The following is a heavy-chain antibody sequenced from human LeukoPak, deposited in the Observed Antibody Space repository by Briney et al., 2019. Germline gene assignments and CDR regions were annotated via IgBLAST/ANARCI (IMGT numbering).Heavy chain of an antibody. CDR3: ARLAVVVPAARDYYYMDV. CDR2: IYTSGST. V-gene: IGHV4-4*07. D-gene: IGHD2-2*01. J-gene: IGHJ6*03. Sequence: PSETLSLTCTVSGGSISSYYWSWIRQPAGKGLEWIGRIYTSGSTNYNPSLKSRVTMSVDTSKNQFSPKLSSVTAADTAVYYCARLAVVVPAARDYYYMDVWGKGATVTVS. CDR1: GGSISSYY.